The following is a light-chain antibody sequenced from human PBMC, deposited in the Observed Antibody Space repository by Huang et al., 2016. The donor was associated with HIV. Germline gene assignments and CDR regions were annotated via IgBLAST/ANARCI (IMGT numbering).Light chain of an antibody. CDR3: QQYNNWPPRYT. J-gene: IGKJ2*01. CDR1: QSVGSN. Sequence: EIVMTQSPATLSVSTGEKATLSCRASQSVGSNLACYQQKPGQAPRLLIYGASTRATGIPARFSGSGSGTEFTLTISSLQSEDFAVYYCQQYNNWPPRYTFGQGTKLEIK. CDR2: GAS. V-gene: IGKV3-15*01.